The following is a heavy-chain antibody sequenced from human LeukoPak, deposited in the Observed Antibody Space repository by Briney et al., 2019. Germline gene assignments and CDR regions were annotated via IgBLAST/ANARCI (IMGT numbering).Heavy chain of an antibody. Sequence: VKVSCKASGGTFSSYAISWVRQAPGQGLEWMGRIIPIFGIANYAQKFQGRVTITADKSTSTAYMGLSSLRSEDTAVYYCARDFCSSTSCPYNWFDPWGQGTLVTVSS. CDR1: GGTFSSYA. J-gene: IGHJ5*02. CDR2: IIPIFGIA. CDR3: ARDFCSSTSCPYNWFDP. V-gene: IGHV1-69*10. D-gene: IGHD2-2*01.